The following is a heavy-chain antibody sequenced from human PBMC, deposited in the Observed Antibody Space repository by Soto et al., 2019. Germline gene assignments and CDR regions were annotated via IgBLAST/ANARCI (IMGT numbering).Heavy chain of an antibody. Sequence: QVQLQESGPGLVKPSETLSLTCTVSGGSISSYYWSWIRQPPGKGLEWIGYIYYSGSTNYNPSLNSRVTISVDTSKNQFSLKLSSVTAADRAVYYCVRRYGRAFDIWGQGTMVTVSS. V-gene: IGHV4-59*01. CDR1: GGSISSYY. D-gene: IGHD2-15*01. J-gene: IGHJ3*02. CDR2: IYYSGST. CDR3: VRRYGRAFDI.